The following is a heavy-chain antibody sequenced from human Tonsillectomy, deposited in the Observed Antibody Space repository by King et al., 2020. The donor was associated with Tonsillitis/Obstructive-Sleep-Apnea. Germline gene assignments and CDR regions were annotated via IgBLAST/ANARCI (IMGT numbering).Heavy chain of an antibody. D-gene: IGHD6-13*01. Sequence: QLQESGPGLVKPSETLSLTCTVSGGSISSYYWSWIRQPPGKGLEWIGYIYYSGSTNYNPSLKSRVTISVDTPKNQFSLKLSSVTAADTAVYYCARDVEAAAGFDYWGQGTLVTVSS. J-gene: IGHJ4*02. V-gene: IGHV4-59*01. CDR1: GGSISSYY. CDR3: ARDVEAAAGFDY. CDR2: IYYSGST.